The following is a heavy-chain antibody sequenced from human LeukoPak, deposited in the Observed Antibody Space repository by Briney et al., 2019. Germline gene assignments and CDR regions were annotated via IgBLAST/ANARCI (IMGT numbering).Heavy chain of an antibody. CDR2: MYHSGTT. J-gene: IGHJ4*02. Sequence: SETLSLTCTVSGGSMNTYYWTWLRQPAGKRLEWLGRMYHSGTTNYNSPLYNPSLISRVTMSVDGAKNQFSLRLKSVTTADTAIYFCARERDHGYSYGLVLHSWGQGSLVTVSS. V-gene: IGHV4-4*07. CDR1: GGSMNTYY. D-gene: IGHD5-18*01. CDR3: ARERDHGYSYGLVLHS.